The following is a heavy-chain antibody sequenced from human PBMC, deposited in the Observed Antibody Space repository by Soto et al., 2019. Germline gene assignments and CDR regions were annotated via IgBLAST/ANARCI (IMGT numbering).Heavy chain of an antibody. D-gene: IGHD3-3*01. J-gene: IGHJ6*02. CDR1: GYSFTSYW. Sequence: LGESLKISCKGSGYSFTSYWIGWVRQMPGKGLEWMGIIYPGDSDTRYSPSFQGQVTISADKSISTAYLQWSSLKASDTAMYYCARPFSYYDFWSGYSVWGQGTTVTVSS. CDR3: ARPFSYYDFWSGYSV. CDR2: IYPGDSDT. V-gene: IGHV5-51*01.